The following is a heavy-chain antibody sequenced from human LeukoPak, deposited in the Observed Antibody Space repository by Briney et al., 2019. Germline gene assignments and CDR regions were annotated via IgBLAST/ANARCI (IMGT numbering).Heavy chain of an antibody. CDR1: GYTFTSYG. V-gene: IGHV1-18*01. Sequence: ASVKVSCKASGYTFTSYGIGWVRQAPGQGLEWMGWISAYNGNTNYAQKLQGRVTMTTDTSTSTAYMELRSLRSDDTAVYYCARSSDFWSGYPLDYWGQGTLVTVSS. D-gene: IGHD3-3*01. CDR3: ARSSDFWSGYPLDY. CDR2: ISAYNGNT. J-gene: IGHJ4*02.